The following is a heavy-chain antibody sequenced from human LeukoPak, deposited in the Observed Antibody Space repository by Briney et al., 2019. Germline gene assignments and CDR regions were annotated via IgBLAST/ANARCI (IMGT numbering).Heavy chain of an antibody. J-gene: IGHJ4*02. V-gene: IGHV4-38-2*01. D-gene: IGHD6-13*01. CDR2: IYYSGST. CDR3: ARGQSSDY. Sequence: PSETLSLTCVVSGYSISSAYFWGWIRQPPGKGLEWIWSIYYSGSTYYNPSLKSRVTISLDTSKNQFSLRLSSVTAADTAVYYCARGQSSDYWGPGTLVTVSS. CDR1: GYSISSAYF.